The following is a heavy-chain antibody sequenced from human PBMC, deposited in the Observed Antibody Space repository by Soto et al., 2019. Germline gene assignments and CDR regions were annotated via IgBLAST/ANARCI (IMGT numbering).Heavy chain of an antibody. CDR2: SYSDGRNK. Sequence: QVQLVESGGGVVQPGSSLRLSCAASGFRLSDHGMHWVRQAPGKGLEWVAISYSDGRNKYYADSVKGRFTISRDNSKNTLDLQMNSLRGEDTALYYCARGSSKQVGDLWGEGTLVTVAS. V-gene: IGHV3-33*01. D-gene: IGHD6-13*01. CDR1: GFRLSDHG. J-gene: IGHJ5*02. CDR3: ARGSSKQVGDL.